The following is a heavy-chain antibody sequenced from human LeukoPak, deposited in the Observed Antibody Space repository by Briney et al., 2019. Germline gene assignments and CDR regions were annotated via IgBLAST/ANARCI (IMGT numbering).Heavy chain of an antibody. J-gene: IGHJ4*02. D-gene: IGHD1-7*01. CDR1: GFTFSSYG. Sequence: GRSLRLSCAASGFTFSSYGMHWVRQAPGKGLEWVAAIWYDGSNKYYADSVKGRFTISRDNSKNTLYLQMNSLRAEDTAVYYCARDRTGTADFFDYWGQGTLVTVSS. CDR3: ARDRTGTADFFDY. V-gene: IGHV3-33*01. CDR2: IWYDGSNK.